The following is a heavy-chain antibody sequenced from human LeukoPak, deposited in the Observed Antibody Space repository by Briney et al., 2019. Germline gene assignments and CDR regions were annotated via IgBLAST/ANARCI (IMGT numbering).Heavy chain of an antibody. D-gene: IGHD3-22*01. CDR1: GYTSTSYG. Sequence: ASVKVSCKASGYTSTSYGISWVRQAPGQGLEWMGWISAYNGNTDYAQRFQGRVTMTTDTSTGTAYMELTSLTSEDTAVYYCVAVYDGAAGYFDLWGRGTLITVFS. CDR2: ISAYNGNT. J-gene: IGHJ2*01. CDR3: VAVYDGAAGYFDL. V-gene: IGHV1-18*01.